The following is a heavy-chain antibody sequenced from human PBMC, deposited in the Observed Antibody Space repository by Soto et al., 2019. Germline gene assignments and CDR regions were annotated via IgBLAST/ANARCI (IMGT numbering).Heavy chain of an antibody. CDR2: IYYSGST. CDR1: GGSVSSGSYY. J-gene: IGHJ4*02. Sequence: SETLSLTCTVSGGSVSSGSYYWSWIRQPPGKGLEWIGYIYYSGSTNYNPSLKSRVTISVDTSKNQFSLKLSSVTAADTAVYYCAGVIVGAILYWGQGTLVTVSS. D-gene: IGHD1-26*01. V-gene: IGHV4-61*01. CDR3: AGVIVGAILY.